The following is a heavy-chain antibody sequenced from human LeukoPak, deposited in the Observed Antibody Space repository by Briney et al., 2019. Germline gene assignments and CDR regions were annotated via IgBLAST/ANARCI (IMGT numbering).Heavy chain of an antibody. V-gene: IGHV5-51*01. CDR2: IYPGDSRI. CDR3: ACRDLTSTWSYP. J-gene: IGHJ5*02. CDR1: GYSFTSYW. D-gene: IGHD2-2*01. Sequence: GESLKISCKGIGYSFTSYWIGWVRQMPGKGMEWMGVIYPGDSRIRYNPSFQGQVTISVDKSIRTAYLQWVSLKASDTAMYYCACRDLTSTWSYPWGQGTTVTASS.